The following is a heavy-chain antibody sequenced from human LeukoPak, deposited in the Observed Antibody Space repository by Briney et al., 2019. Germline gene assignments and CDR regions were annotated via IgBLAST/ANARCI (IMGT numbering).Heavy chain of an antibody. CDR2: ISSSGSTI. J-gene: IGHJ6*02. CDR1: GFTFSDYY. V-gene: IGHV3-11*01. CDR3: ARVKFSGTYGMDV. Sequence: PGRSLRLSCAASGFTFSDYYMSWIRQAPGKGLEWVSYISSSGSTIYYADSVKGRFTISRDNAKNSLYLQMNSLRAEDTAVYYCARVKFSGTYGMDVWGQGTTVTVSS. D-gene: IGHD3/OR15-3a*01.